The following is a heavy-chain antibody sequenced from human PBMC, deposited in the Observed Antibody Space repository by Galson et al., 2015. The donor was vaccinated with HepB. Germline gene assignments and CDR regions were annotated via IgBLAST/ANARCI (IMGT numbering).Heavy chain of an antibody. CDR3: ARDFGSSSIPLPFDY. J-gene: IGHJ4*02. V-gene: IGHV3-48*03. CDR1: GFTFSSYE. Sequence: SLRLSCAASGFTFSSYEMNWVRQAPGKGLEWVSYISSSGSTIYYADSVKGRFTISRDNAKNSLYLQMNSLRAEDTAVYYCARDFGSSSIPLPFDYWGQGTLVTVSS. CDR2: ISSSGSTI. D-gene: IGHD6-13*01.